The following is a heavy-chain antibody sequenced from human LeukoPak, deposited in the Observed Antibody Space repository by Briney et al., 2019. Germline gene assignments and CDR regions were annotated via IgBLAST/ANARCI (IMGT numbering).Heavy chain of an antibody. V-gene: IGHV3-30*02. CDR3: AKPYQGPGYYDSSGYYLKY. CDR1: GFTFSSYG. Sequence: GGSLRLSCAASGFTFSSYGMHWVRQAPGKGLEWVAFIRYDGSNKYYADSVKGRFTISSDNSKNTLYLQMNSLRAEDTAVYYCAKPYQGPGYYDSSGYYLKYWGQGTLVTVSS. CDR2: IRYDGSNK. J-gene: IGHJ4*02. D-gene: IGHD3-22*01.